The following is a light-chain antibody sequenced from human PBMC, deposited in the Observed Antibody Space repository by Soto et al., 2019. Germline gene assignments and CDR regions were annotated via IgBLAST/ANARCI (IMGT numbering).Light chain of an antibody. CDR2: DAS. CDR3: QQYHNLPLT. J-gene: IGKJ4*01. Sequence: DIQMTQSPSSLSASIGDRVTITCHASHDISNSLNWYQQKPGKAPKLLIYDASNLQTGVPSRFSGSGSETDFTFTISSLQPEDIATDFCQQYHNLPLTFAGGTKVDIK. CDR1: HDISNS. V-gene: IGKV1-33*01.